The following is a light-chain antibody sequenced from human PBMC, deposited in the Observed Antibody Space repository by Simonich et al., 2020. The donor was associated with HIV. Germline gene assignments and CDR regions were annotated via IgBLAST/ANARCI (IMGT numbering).Light chain of an antibody. CDR3: QQYYSTPPT. CDR1: QSVTTN. J-gene: IGKJ1*01. CDR2: WAS. V-gene: IGKV4-1*01. Sequence: EIVMTQSPATLSVSPGDRATLSCRASQSVTTNLAWYQQKPGQPPKLLIYWASTRESGVPDRFSASGSGTDFTLTISSLQAEDVAIYYCQQYYSTPPTFGQGTKVEIK.